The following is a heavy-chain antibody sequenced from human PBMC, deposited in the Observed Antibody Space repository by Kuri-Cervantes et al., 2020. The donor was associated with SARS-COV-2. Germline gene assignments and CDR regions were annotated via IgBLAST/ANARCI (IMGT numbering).Heavy chain of an antibody. D-gene: IGHD3-9*01. CDR1: GFTFSSYA. CDR3: ARAIKDGYYDILTGYPYYYYYYMDV. CDR2: ISGSGGST. V-gene: IGHV3-23*01. J-gene: IGHJ6*03. Sequence: GESLKISCAASGFTFSSYAMSWVRQAPGKGLEWVSAISGSGGSTYYADSVKGRFTISRDNSKNTLYLQMNSLRAEDTAVYYCARAIKDGYYDILTGYPYYYYYYMDVWGKGTTVTVSS.